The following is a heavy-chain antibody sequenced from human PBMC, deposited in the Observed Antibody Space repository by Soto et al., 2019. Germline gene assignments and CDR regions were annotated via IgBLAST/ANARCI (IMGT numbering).Heavy chain of an antibody. V-gene: IGHV3-73*01. CDR3: TRAPEDIVVVVAATVWFDP. Sequence: GGSLRLSCAASRFTFSGSAMHWVRQASGKGLEWVGRIRSKANSYATAYAASVKGRFTISRDDSKNTAYLQMNSLKTEDTAVYYCTRAPEDIVVVVAATVWFDPWGQGTLVTVSS. D-gene: IGHD2-15*01. CDR2: IRSKANSYAT. CDR1: RFTFSGSA. J-gene: IGHJ5*02.